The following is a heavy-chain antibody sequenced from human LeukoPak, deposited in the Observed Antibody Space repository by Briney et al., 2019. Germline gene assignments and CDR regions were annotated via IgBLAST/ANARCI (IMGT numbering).Heavy chain of an antibody. V-gene: IGHV3-48*03. CDR3: ARINYYDSSGYYYFDY. D-gene: IGHD3-22*01. Sequence: GGSLRLSCAPSGFTFSSYEMNWVRQAPGKGLEWVSYISSSGNTIYYADSVNGRFTISRDNAKNSLYLQMNSLRAEDTAVYYCARINYYDSSGYYYFDYWGQGTLVTVSS. CDR2: ISSSGNTI. J-gene: IGHJ4*02. CDR1: GFTFSSYE.